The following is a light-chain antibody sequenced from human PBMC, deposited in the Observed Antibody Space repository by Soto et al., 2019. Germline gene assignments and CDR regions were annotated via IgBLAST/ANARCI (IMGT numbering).Light chain of an antibody. J-gene: IGLJ1*01. Sequence: QSVLTQPPSASGTPGQRVTISCSGSSSNIGSNTVNWYQQLPGTAPKLLIYSNNLRPSGVPDRFSGSKSGTSASLAISGLQSEDEADYHCAAWDDSMNGYVFGSGTKLTVL. CDR1: SSNIGSNT. CDR3: AAWDDSMNGYV. V-gene: IGLV1-44*01. CDR2: SNN.